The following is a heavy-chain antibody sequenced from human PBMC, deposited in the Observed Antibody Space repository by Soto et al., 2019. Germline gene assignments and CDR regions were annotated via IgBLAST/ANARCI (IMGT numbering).Heavy chain of an antibody. CDR1: GGSFGAYY. J-gene: IGHJ6*02. D-gene: IGHD2-15*01. CDR3: VRGLRYSGMDV. V-gene: IGHV4-34*01. Sequence: PSETLSLTCAVNGGSFGAYYWTWIRQPPGRGLEWIGEIDHSGSTNYNPSLESRVSMSIDTAKNRFSLNVSAVTAADTAVYYCVRGLRYSGMDVWGQGTTVTVSS. CDR2: IDHSGST.